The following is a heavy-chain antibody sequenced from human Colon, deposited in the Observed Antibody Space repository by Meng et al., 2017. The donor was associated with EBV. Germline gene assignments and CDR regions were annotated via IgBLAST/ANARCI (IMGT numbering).Heavy chain of an antibody. Sequence: LRLQESDSGLVQPSQSLSLTCAVSGDSLSSGDYSWSWIRQPPGQGLEWIGYIYHGGTTYNTSLKSRVTISVDNSKNQFSLRLTSVTAADTAVYYCARGPYCGGDCYWFDPWGQGTLVTVSS. CDR1: GDSLSSGDYS. CDR3: ARGPYCGGDCYWFDP. CDR2: IYHGGTT. V-gene: IGHV4-30-2*01. D-gene: IGHD2-21*02. J-gene: IGHJ5*02.